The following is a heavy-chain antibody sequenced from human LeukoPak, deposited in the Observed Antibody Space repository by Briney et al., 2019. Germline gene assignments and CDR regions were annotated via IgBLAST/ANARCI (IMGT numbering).Heavy chain of an antibody. D-gene: IGHD2/OR15-2a*01. CDR1: GFTFSDYY. V-gene: IGHV3-30*02. J-gene: IGHJ4*02. Sequence: GGSLRLSCAASGFTFSDYYMSWIRQAPGKGLEWVAFIRYDGTNKYYADSVKGRFTISRDNSKNTLYLQMNSLRAEDTAVYYCAKDLSVDYWGQGTLVTVSS. CDR3: AKDLSVDY. CDR2: IRYDGTNK.